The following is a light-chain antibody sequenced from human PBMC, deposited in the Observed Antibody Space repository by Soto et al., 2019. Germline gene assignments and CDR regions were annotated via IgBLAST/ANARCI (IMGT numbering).Light chain of an antibody. CDR3: QQYETYCRT. V-gene: IGKV1-5*03. CDR1: QGISGW. CDR2: KAS. J-gene: IGKJ2*01. Sequence: DLPLTQSPSTLSASLGARVTITCRASQGISGWLAWYQQKPGKAPTLLIYKASKLESGVPSRFSGSGFGTEFTLTISSLQPDDFGTYYCQQYETYCRTLGQVTKVDIK.